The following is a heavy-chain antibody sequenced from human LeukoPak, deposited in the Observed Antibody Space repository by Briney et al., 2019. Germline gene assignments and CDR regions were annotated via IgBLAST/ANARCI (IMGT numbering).Heavy chain of an antibody. Sequence: GGSLRLSCAASGFXFSSYEIHWVRQSPGKGLEWLSYISTSGTSIFYADSVKGRFAISRDNAKNSLYLQMNSLRGEDTAVYYCARGWGLSYWGQGTLVTVSS. D-gene: IGHD2/OR15-2a*01. V-gene: IGHV3-48*03. CDR3: ARGWGLSY. J-gene: IGHJ4*02. CDR1: GFXFSSYE. CDR2: ISTSGTSI.